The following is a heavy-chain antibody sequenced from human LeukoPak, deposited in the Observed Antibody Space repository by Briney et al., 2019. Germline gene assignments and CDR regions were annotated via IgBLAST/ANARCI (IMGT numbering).Heavy chain of an antibody. CDR3: ARVLNYYDSSGFSAADF. V-gene: IGHV3-33*01. J-gene: IGHJ4*02. Sequence: GGSLRLSCAASGFTFSSFGMHWVRQAPGKGLEWVAVIRYDGSNKNYADSVKGRFTISRDNSKNTLYLEMNSLRAEDTAVYYCARVLNYYDSSGFSAADFWGQGTLVTVSS. D-gene: IGHD3-22*01. CDR1: GFTFSSFG. CDR2: IRYDGSNK.